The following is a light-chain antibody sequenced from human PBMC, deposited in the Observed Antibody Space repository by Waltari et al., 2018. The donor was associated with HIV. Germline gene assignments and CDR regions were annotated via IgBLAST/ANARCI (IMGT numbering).Light chain of an antibody. CDR2: TAS. J-gene: IGKJ4*01. CDR1: QGISNS. CDR3: QQYYSTPLT. Sequence: DIQMTQSPSSLSASVGDRVTITCRASQGISNSLAWYQQRPGKAPKVLLLTASRLESGVPSRFSGSGSGTDYTDYTLTISSLQPEDFATYYCQQYYSTPLTFGGGTKVEIK. V-gene: IGKV1-NL1*01.